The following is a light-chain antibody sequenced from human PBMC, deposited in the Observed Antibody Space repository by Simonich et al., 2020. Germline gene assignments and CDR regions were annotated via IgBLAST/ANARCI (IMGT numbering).Light chain of an antibody. CDR3: QQYYSTPSIT. Sequence: DIVMTQSPDSLAFSLGSSATLNCKSSQSVLYSSNNQNYLAWYHQKPGQPPKLLIYWAATRESGVPDRFSGSGSGTDFTLTISSLQAEDVAVYYCQQYYSTPSITFGQGTRLEMK. CDR1: QSVLYSSNNQNY. J-gene: IGKJ5*01. V-gene: IGKV4-1*01. CDR2: WAA.